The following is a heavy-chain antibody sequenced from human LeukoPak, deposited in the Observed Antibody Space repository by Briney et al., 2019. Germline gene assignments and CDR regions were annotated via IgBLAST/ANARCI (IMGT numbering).Heavy chain of an antibody. CDR2: ITPIFGTA. J-gene: IGHJ5*02. CDR3: ARDSGYYDSSGYYPNWFDP. V-gene: IGHV1-69*05. Sequence: ASVKVSCKASGGTFSSYAISWVRQAPGQGLEWMGRITPIFGTANYAQKFQGRVTITTDESTSTAYMELSSLRSEDTAVYYCARDSGYYDSSGYYPNWFDPWGQGTLVTVSS. D-gene: IGHD3-22*01. CDR1: GGTFSSYA.